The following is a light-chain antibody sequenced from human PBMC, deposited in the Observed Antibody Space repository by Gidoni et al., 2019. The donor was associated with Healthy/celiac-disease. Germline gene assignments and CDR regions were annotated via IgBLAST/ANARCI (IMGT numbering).Light chain of an antibody. J-gene: IGKJ2*01. CDR2: KAS. Sequence: DIQMTQPPPTLSASVGDRVTITCRASQSISSWLAWYQQKPGKAPKLLIYKASSLESGVPSRFSGSGSGTEFTLTISSLQPDDFATYYCQQYNSYSYTFGQGTKLEIK. CDR1: QSISSW. V-gene: IGKV1-5*03. CDR3: QQYNSYSYT.